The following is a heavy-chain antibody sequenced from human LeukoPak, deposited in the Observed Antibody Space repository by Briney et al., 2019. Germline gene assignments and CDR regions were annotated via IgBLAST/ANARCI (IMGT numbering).Heavy chain of an antibody. Sequence: GGSLRLSCAASKFIFRDYAMSWVRQAPGKGLEWVSSLSGTGASTYYADSVKGRFTISRDNSKNTLYVQMNRLRAEDTAVYYCAKGAYYDSTGYVDYWGQGTTVTVSS. D-gene: IGHD3-22*01. J-gene: IGHJ4*03. V-gene: IGHV3-23*01. CDR3: AKGAYYDSTGYVDY. CDR2: LSGTGAST. CDR1: KFIFRDYA.